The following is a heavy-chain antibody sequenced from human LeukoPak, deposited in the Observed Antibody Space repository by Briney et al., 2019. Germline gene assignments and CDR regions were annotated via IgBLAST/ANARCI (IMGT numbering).Heavy chain of an antibody. CDR2: IYYSGST. CDR1: GGSVSSGSYY. V-gene: IGHV4-61*01. J-gene: IGHJ3*02. CDR3: AREGAFDI. Sequence: SETQSLTCTVSGGSVSSGSYYWSWIRQPPGKGLEWIGYIYYSGSTNYNPSLKSRVTISVDTSKNQFSLKLSSVTAADTAVYYCAREGAFDIWGQGTMVTVSS.